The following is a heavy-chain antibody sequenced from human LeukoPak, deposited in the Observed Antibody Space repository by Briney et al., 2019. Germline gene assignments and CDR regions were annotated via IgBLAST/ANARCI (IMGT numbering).Heavy chain of an antibody. Sequence: ASVKVSCKASGYTFTGYYMHWARQAPGQGLEWMGWINPNSGGTNYAQKFQGRVTMTRDTSISTAHMELSRLTSDDTAVYYCARAPNQYNYDLTFFDYWGQGTLVTVSS. J-gene: IGHJ4*02. CDR1: GYTFTGYY. D-gene: IGHD5-18*01. V-gene: IGHV1-2*02. CDR2: INPNSGGT. CDR3: ARAPNQYNYDLTFFDY.